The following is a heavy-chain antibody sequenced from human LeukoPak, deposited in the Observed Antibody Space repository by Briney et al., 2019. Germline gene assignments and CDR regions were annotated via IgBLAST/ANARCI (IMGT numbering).Heavy chain of an antibody. J-gene: IGHJ4*02. CDR3: TRGYYYDTSTYYYEGDY. CDR2: ITGSSSTT. Sequence: GGSLRLSCAASGFTFRSHTMNWVRQAPGKGLEWVAFITGSSSTTYYADSVKGRFSISRDNAENSLFLQMNSLRDEDTAVYYCTRGYYYDTSTYYYEGDYWGQGTLVTVSS. V-gene: IGHV3-48*02. D-gene: IGHD3-22*01. CDR1: GFTFRSHT.